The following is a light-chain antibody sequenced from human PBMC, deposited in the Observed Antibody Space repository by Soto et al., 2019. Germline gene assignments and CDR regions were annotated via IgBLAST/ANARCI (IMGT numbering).Light chain of an antibody. V-gene: IGLV2-14*01. Sequence: QSALTQPASVSGSPGQSITISSTGTSSDVGGYNYVSWYQQHPGKAPKFMIYDVSNRPSGVSNRFSGSKSGNTASLTISGLQAEDEADCYCCSYTTSNTRQIVFGTGTKLTVL. CDR1: SSDVGGYNY. J-gene: IGLJ1*01. CDR2: DVS. CDR3: CSYTTSNTRQIV.